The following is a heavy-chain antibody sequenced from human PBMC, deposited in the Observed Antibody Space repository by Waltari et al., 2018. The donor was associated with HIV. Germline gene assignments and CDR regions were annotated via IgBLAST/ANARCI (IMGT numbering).Heavy chain of an antibody. CDR1: ECTFSDYW. V-gene: IGHV3-7*01. CDR3: ARGAASFDL. Sequence: EVYLVESGGGLVQPGESLTRSCAASECTFSDYWMTWVRQGPGKGLEWVANINQYGTEEFYVDSVKGRFTIYRDNSRNSLYLEMTNLRADDTAVYYCARGAASFDLWGQGTLVTVSS. J-gene: IGHJ4*02. D-gene: IGHD6-25*01. CDR2: INQYGTEE.